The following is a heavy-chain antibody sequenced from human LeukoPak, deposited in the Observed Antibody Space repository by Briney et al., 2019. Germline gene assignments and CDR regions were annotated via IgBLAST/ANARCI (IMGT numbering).Heavy chain of an antibody. V-gene: IGHV3-21*01. CDR1: GFTFSSYS. Sequence: GRSLRLSCAASGFTFSSYSMNWVRQAPGKGLEWVSSISSSSSYIYYADSVKGGFTISRDNAKNSLYLQMNSLRAEDTAVYYCARDGLEWLLLPDAFDIWGQGTMVTVSS. J-gene: IGHJ3*02. D-gene: IGHD3-3*01. CDR2: ISSSSSYI. CDR3: ARDGLEWLLLPDAFDI.